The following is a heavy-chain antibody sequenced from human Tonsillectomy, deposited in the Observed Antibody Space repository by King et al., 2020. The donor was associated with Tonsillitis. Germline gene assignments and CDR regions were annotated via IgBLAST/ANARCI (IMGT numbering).Heavy chain of an antibody. Sequence: QLQESGPGLVKPSQTLSLTCTVSVGSISSGDYYWSWIRQPPGKGLECIGYIDYIGSTYYHPSLKSRVTIAVDTSKNQFSLKLSSVTAADTAVYYCARFSVEYYFDYWGQGTLVTVSS. V-gene: IGHV4-30-4*01. CDR1: VGSISSGDYY. CDR2: IDYIGST. J-gene: IGHJ4*02. CDR3: ARFSVEYYFDY. D-gene: IGHD3-3*01.